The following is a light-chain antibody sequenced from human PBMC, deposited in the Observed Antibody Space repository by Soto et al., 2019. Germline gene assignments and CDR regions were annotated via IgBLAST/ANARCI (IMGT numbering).Light chain of an antibody. CDR3: QQSSSTPPWT. CDR1: QYIGDF. V-gene: IGKV1-39*01. CDR2: GAS. Sequence: DIQMTQSPSSLSASVGDRVTITCRASQYIGDFLNWYQQTPGKAPKLLIFGASNLHIGVPSRFSGSGSGTEFTLTISSLQPEDFATYYCQQSSSTPPWTFGQGTK. J-gene: IGKJ1*01.